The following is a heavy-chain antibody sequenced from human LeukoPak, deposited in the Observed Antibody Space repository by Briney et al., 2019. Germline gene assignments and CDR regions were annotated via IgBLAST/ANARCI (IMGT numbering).Heavy chain of an antibody. V-gene: IGHV3-48*01. CDR1: GFTFSSYS. CDR3: ARDLGLPLYDYSGY. Sequence: GGSLRLSCASSGFTFSSYSMNWVRQAPGKGLEWVSYISSSSSTIYYADSVKGRFTISRDNAKNSLYLQMNSLRAEDTAVYYCARDLGLPLYDYSGYWGQGTLVTVSS. CDR2: ISSSSSTI. D-gene: IGHD3-16*01. J-gene: IGHJ4*02.